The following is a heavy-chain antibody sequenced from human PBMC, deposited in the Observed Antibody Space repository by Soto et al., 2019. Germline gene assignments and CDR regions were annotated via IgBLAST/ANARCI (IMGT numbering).Heavy chain of an antibody. CDR1: EGTFSSYA. CDR3: ASPTMDYYYYYGMDV. J-gene: IGHJ6*02. Sequence: QVQLVQSGAEVKKPGSSVKVSCKASEGTFSSYAISWVRQAPGQGLEWMGGIIPIFGTANYAQKFQGRVTLTADKSTSTAYMELSSLRSDDTAVYYCASPTMDYYYYYGMDVWGQGTTVTVSS. D-gene: IGHD3-10*01. V-gene: IGHV1-69*14. CDR2: IIPIFGTA.